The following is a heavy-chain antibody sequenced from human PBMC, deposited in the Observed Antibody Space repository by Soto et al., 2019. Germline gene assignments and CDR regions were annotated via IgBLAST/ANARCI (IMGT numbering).Heavy chain of an antibody. CDR1: GYTLTELS. CDR3: ATRSAHYSSSSHFGGMDV. V-gene: IGHV1-24*01. J-gene: IGHJ6*02. Sequence: ASVKVSCKVSGYTLTELSMHWVRQAPGKGLEWMGGFDPEDGETIYAQKLQGRVTMTEDTSTDTAYMELSSLRSEDTAVYYFATRSAHYSSSSHFGGMDVWGQGTTVTVSS. D-gene: IGHD6-6*01. CDR2: FDPEDGET.